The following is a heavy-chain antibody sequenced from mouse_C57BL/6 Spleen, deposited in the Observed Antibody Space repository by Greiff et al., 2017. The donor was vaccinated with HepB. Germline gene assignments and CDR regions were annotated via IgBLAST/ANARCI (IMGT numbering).Heavy chain of an antibody. CDR3: ARPYYGSSYEGWYFDV. J-gene: IGHJ1*03. Sequence: VQLQQSGPELVKPGASVKISCKASGYAFSSSWMNWVKQRPGKGLEWIGRIYPGDGDTNYNGKFKGKATLTADKSSSTAYMQLSSLTSEDSAVYFCARPYYGSSYEGWYFDVWSTGTTVTVSS. CDR2: IYPGDGDT. CDR1: GYAFSSSW. D-gene: IGHD1-1*01. V-gene: IGHV1-82*01.